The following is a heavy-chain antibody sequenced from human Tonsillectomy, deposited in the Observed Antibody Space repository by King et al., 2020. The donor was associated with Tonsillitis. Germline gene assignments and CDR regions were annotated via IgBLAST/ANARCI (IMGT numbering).Heavy chain of an antibody. V-gene: IGHV2-26*01. CDR1: GFSLSNARMG. J-gene: IGHJ2*01. D-gene: IGHD3-22*01. CDR3: ARTLADKFSGYYSSYWYFDL. CDR2: IFSNDEK. Sequence: VTLKESGPVLVKPTETLTLTCTVSGFSLSNARMGVSWIRQPPGKALEWLAHIFSNDEKSYSTSLKSRLTISKDTSKSQVVLTMTNMDPVDTATYYCARTLADKFSGYYSSYWYFDLWGRGTLVTVSS.